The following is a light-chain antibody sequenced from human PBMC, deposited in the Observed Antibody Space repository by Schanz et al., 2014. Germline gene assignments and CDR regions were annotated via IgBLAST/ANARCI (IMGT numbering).Light chain of an antibody. CDR2: ANN. V-gene: IGLV1-40*01. CDR1: SSNLGSGFD. CDR3: QSYDSSLSGSKV. J-gene: IGLJ3*02. Sequence: QSVLTQPPSASGAPGQRITISCTGTSSNLGSGFDVHWYQQLPGAAPQLLIYANNKRPSGVPDRFSGSKSGTSASLAITGLQPEDEADYYCQSYDSSLSGSKVFGGGTKLTVL.